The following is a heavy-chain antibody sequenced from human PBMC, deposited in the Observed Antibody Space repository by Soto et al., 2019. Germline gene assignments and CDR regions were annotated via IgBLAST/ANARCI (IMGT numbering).Heavy chain of an antibody. Sequence: QVQLVQSGTEVKKPGSSVKVSCKASGGTFRNYPINWVRQAPGQGLEWMGSIFPLTDIPDYAQNFQARLTISADKSTSTAYMELSSLTSDDTAMYFCARGPLVESWGQGTLVTVSS. J-gene: IGHJ4*02. CDR2: IFPLTDIP. V-gene: IGHV1-69*02. CDR1: GGTFRNYP. CDR3: ARGPLVES.